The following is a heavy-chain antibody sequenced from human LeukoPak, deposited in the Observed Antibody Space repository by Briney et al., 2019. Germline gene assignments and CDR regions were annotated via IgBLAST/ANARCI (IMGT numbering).Heavy chain of an antibody. V-gene: IGHV1-2*02. CDR2: INPNSGGT. D-gene: IGHD5-24*01. Sequence: GASVKVSCKASGYTFTGYYMHWVRQAPGQGLEWMGWINPNSGGTNYAQKFQGRVTMTRDTSISTAYMELSRLRSDDTAVYYCARPPMATMSTIAFDIWGQGTMVTVSS. CDR1: GYTFTGYY. CDR3: ARPPMATMSTIAFDI. J-gene: IGHJ3*02.